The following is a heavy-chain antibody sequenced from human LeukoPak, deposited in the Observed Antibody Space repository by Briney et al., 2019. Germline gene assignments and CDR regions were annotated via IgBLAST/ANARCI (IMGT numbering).Heavy chain of an antibody. J-gene: IGHJ4*02. CDR2: IKQDGSQK. CDR3: AGEDWGPDY. Sequence: PGGSLRLSCAASGFTFTGYWMVWVRQAPGKGLEWVANIKQDGSQKHYVDSVKGRFTISRDNAKKSLYLRMNNLRAEDTGVYYCAGEDWGPDYWGQGTLVTVSS. D-gene: IGHD7-27*01. CDR1: GFTFTGYW. V-gene: IGHV3-7*01.